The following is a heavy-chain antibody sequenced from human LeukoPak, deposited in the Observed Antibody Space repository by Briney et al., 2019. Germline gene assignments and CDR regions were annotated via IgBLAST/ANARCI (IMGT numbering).Heavy chain of an antibody. J-gene: IGHJ6*02. CDR1: GFTFSTYA. V-gene: IGHV3-23*01. CDR3: AKKVGGVYVMDV. CDR2: INSGGGGT. Sequence: PGGSLRLSCAASGFTFSTYAMSWVRQAPGKGLEWVSAINSGGGGTHYADSVKGRFTISRDNSKNTVYLQMNSLRAEDTAVYYCAKKVGGVYVMDVWGQGTTVTVSS. D-gene: IGHD3-16*01.